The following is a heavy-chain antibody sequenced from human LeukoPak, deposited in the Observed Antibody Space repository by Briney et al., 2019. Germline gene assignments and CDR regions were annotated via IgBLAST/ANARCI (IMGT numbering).Heavy chain of an antibody. CDR3: ARRPGEYGGNDFDY. CDR2: IYYSGST. Sequence: PSETLSLTCTVSGGSINSRSDYWGWIRQPPGKGLEWIGSIYYSGSTHYNPSLKSRVTMSIDTSKIQFSLRLSSVTAADTAVYYCARRPGEYGGNDFDYWGQGTLVTVSS. J-gene: IGHJ4*02. D-gene: IGHD4/OR15-4a*01. CDR1: GGSINSRSDY. V-gene: IGHV4-39*01.